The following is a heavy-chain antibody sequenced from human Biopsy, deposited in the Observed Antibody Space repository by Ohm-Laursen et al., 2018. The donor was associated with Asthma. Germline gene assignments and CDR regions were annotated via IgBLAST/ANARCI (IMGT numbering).Heavy chain of an antibody. V-gene: IGHV3-30*18. CDR1: GFTFSNYG. Sequence: SLRLSCAATGFTFSNYGMHWVRQAPGKGLEWVAVISFDGSNKDFADSVKGRFTISRDNSRNTLHLEMNSLRAEDTAVYFCAKEVFPGWELRRGPDSWGQGTLVTVSS. J-gene: IGHJ4*02. CDR2: ISFDGSNK. D-gene: IGHD1-26*01. CDR3: AKEVFPGWELRRGPDS.